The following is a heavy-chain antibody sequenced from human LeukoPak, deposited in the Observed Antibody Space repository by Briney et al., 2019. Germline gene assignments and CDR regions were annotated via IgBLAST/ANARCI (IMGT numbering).Heavy chain of an antibody. D-gene: IGHD3-22*01. J-gene: IGHJ6*02. Sequence: GALRLSCAASGFPVSSNNMSWVRPAPGKGLEWVSVIYSGGSTYYADSVKGRFTISRDNSKNTMYLQMNSLRAEDTAVYYCARVRDMTEDSSGYDFGYYGMDVWGQGTTVTVSS. CDR1: GFPVSSNN. V-gene: IGHV3-66*01. CDR2: IYSGGST. CDR3: ARVRDMTEDSSGYDFGYYGMDV.